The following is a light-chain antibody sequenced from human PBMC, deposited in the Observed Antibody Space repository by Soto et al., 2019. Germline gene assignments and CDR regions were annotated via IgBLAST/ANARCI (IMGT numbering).Light chain of an antibody. CDR2: MAS. CDR1: QSITNW. V-gene: IGKV1-5*03. J-gene: IGKJ2*01. Sequence: DIQLTQSPSTLSASVGDRVTITCRASQSITNWLAWYQQKPGKAPKVLIHMASSLKSGVPSRFSGSGSGTEFTLTITSLQPDDSATYYCQHYDSFPHTFGQGAKLEIK. CDR3: QHYDSFPHT.